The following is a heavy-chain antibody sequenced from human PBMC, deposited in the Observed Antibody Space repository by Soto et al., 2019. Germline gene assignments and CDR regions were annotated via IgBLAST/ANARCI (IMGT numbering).Heavy chain of an antibody. CDR1: GGTFSSYA. Sequence: SVKVSCMASGGTFSSYATSWVRQAPGQGLEWMGGIIPIFGTANYAQKFQGRVTITADESTSTAYMELSSLRSEDTAVYYCARDLAEGYSYDLYYYYYGMDVWGQGTTVTVSS. V-gene: IGHV1-69*13. J-gene: IGHJ6*02. CDR3: ARDLAEGYSYDLYYYYYGMDV. D-gene: IGHD5-18*01. CDR2: IIPIFGTA.